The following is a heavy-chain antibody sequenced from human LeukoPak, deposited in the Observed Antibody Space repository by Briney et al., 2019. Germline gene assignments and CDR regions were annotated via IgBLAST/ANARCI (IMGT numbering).Heavy chain of an antibody. CDR1: GGTFSSYA. CDR2: IIPIFGTA. Sequence: EASVKVSCKASGGTFSSYAISWVRQAPGQGLEWMGGIIPIFGTANYAQKFQGRVTITADESTSTAYMELSSLRSEDTAVYYCARAHSSGYYPHPFDYWGQGTLVTVSS. V-gene: IGHV1-69*13. CDR3: ARAHSSGYYPHPFDY. D-gene: IGHD3-22*01. J-gene: IGHJ4*02.